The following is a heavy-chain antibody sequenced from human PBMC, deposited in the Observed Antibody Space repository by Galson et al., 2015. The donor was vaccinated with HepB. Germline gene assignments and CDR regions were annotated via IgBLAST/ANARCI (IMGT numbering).Heavy chain of an antibody. CDR1: GFTFGDYA. D-gene: IGHD5-18*01. J-gene: IGHJ4*02. CDR3: TRDWDTAMVQTTPQDY. V-gene: IGHV3-49*03. Sequence: SLRLSCAASGFTFGDYAMSWFRQAPGKGLEWVGFIRSKAYGGTTEYAASVKGRFTISRDDSKSIAYLQMNSLKTEDTAVYYCTRDWDTAMVQTTPQDYWGQGTLVTVSS. CDR2: IRSKAYGGTT.